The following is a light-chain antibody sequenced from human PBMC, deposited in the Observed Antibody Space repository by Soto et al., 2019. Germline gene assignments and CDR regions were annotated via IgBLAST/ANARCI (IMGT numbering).Light chain of an antibody. CDR1: QSISSY. Sequence: DIQMTQSPSSLSASVGDGVTITCRASQSISSYLNWYQQKPGTAPKLLIFAASVLQSGVPLRFSGSGSGTDFTLTISSLQPEDFATYYCQQTYRTPRTFGQGTKLEIK. V-gene: IGKV1-39*01. CDR3: QQTYRTPRT. CDR2: AAS. J-gene: IGKJ2*01.